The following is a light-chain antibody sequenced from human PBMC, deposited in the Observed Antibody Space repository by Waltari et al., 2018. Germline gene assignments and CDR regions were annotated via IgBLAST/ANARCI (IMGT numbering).Light chain of an antibody. CDR1: QIVISNY. J-gene: IGKJ1*01. CDR3: QQYATSWT. V-gene: IGKV3-20*01. Sequence: EIVLTQSPGTLSLSPGERATLSCRARQIVISNYLAWYQQKPGQAPRPLIYGASSRATGIPDRFSGSGSGTDFTLTISRLEPEDFAVYYCQQYATSWTFGQGTKVEIK. CDR2: GAS.